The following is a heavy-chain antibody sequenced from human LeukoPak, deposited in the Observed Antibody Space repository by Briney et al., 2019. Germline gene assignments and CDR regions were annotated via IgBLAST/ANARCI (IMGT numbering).Heavy chain of an antibody. D-gene: IGHD1-26*01. Sequence: GGTLRLSCAASGFTFSSYGMSWVRQAPGKGLEWVSAISGSGGSTYYADSVKGRFSISRDNSKNTLYLQMNSLGAEDTAVYYCAREISGSYYGDAFDIWGQGTMVTVSS. CDR3: AREISGSYYGDAFDI. J-gene: IGHJ3*02. CDR2: ISGSGGST. V-gene: IGHV3-23*01. CDR1: GFTFSSYG.